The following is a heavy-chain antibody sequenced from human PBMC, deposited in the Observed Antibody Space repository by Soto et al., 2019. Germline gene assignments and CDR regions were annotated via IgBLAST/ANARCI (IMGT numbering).Heavy chain of an antibody. CDR3: VKWAAGAFDI. Sequence: EVQLVESGGDLVQRGRSLRLSCAASGFTFDDYAMHWVRQTPGKGLEWVSGISYNSGSIIYADSVKGRFTISRDNAKNSLYLQMNSLRVEDTALYYCVKWAAGAFDIWGQGTMVTVSS. CDR2: ISYNSGSI. J-gene: IGHJ3*02. CDR1: GFTFDDYA. D-gene: IGHD6-13*01. V-gene: IGHV3-9*01.